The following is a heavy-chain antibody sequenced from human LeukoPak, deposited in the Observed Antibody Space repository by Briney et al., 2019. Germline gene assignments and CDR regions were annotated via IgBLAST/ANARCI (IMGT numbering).Heavy chain of an antibody. V-gene: IGHV3-48*02. CDR3: ARDRTSGYTYVSDY. J-gene: IGHJ4*02. Sequence: GGSLRLSCVVSGFSVRSFDMNWFRQAPGKGLEWVSYISRSSYNTYYADSVKGRFTIFRDNAENSVHLQMDSLRDEDTAVYYCARDRTSGYTYVSDYWGQGTLVTVSS. CDR1: GFSVRSFD. D-gene: IGHD5-18*01. CDR2: ISRSSYNT.